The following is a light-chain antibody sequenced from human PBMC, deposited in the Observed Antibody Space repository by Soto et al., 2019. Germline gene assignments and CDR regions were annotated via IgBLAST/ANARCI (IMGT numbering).Light chain of an antibody. V-gene: IGLV2-14*03. J-gene: IGLJ1*01. CDR3: SSFTGTTTLDV. CDR2: GVS. Sequence: QSALTHPASVSGSPGQSISISCTGTSSDVSAYKYVYWYQQHPGKVPKLIIYGVSNRPSGVSNRFSGSKSGNTAFLTISGLQPEDEDDYYCSSFTGTTTLDVFGTGTKVPS. CDR1: SSDVSAYKY.